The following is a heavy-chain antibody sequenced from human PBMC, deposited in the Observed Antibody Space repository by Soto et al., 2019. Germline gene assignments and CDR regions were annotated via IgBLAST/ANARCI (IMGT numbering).Heavy chain of an antibody. CDR1: DKTFLSYG. D-gene: IGHD5-18*01. Sequence: QVQLVQSGAEVKKPGASVKVSCKASDKTFLSYGITWVRQGPGQGLEWMGWISPYNGNTNYAQKLQGRVTMTKDTSMSTAYMELRSLRADDTAVYYCATQIDTVMVFRDWGQGTLVTVSS. V-gene: IGHV1-18*01. CDR2: ISPYNGNT. CDR3: ATQIDTVMVFRD. J-gene: IGHJ4*02.